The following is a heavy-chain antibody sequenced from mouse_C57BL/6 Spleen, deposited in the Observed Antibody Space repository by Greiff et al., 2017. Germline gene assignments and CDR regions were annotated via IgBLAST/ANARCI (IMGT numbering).Heavy chain of an antibody. CDR3: ASCPTGTGGFAY. V-gene: IGHV1-50*01. CDR1: GYTFTSYW. D-gene: IGHD4-1*01. J-gene: IGHJ3*01. Sequence: QVQLQQPGAELVKPGASVKLSCKASGYTFTSYWMQWVKQRPGQGLEWIGEIDPCDSYTNYNQKFKGKATLTVDTSSSTAYMQLSSLTSEDSAVYYCASCPTGTGGFAYWGQGTLVTVSA. CDR2: IDPCDSYT.